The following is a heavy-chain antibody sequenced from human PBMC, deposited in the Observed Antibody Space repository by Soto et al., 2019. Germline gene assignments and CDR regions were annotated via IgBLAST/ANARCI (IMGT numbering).Heavy chain of an antibody. CDR1: GLSISSGDW. V-gene: IGHV4-4*02. CDR2: IHHSGSA. J-gene: IGHJ4*02. Sequence: QVQLQESGPGLVRPSGTVSLTCAVSGLSISSGDWWSWVRQPPGKGLEWIGEIHHSGSANYNPSLKSRGTLSVVPSKDLFSLTLISVTAADPAFNFCARDQGSHPGDWGQGTLVSVSS. CDR3: ARDQGSHPGD. D-gene: IGHD6-13*01.